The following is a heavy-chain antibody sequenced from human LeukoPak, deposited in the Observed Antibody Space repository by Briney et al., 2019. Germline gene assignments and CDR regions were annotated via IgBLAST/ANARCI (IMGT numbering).Heavy chain of an antibody. CDR2: ISGSGGST. D-gene: IGHD6-13*01. CDR1: GFTFSNYA. CDR3: AKALEGLAAGEILDY. J-gene: IGHJ4*02. V-gene: IGHV3-23*01. Sequence: PGGSLRLSCAASGFTFSNYAMSWVRQAPGKGLEWVSAISGSGGSTYYADSVKGRFTISRDNSKNTLYLQMNSLRAEHTAVYYCAKALEGLAAGEILDYWGQGTLVTVSS.